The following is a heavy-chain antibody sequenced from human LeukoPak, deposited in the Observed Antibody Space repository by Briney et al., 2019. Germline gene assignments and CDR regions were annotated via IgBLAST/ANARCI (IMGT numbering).Heavy chain of an antibody. CDR1: GGPISSGDYY. V-gene: IGHV4-30-4*08. J-gene: IGHJ3*02. Sequence: SETLSLTCTVSGGPISSGDYYWSWIRQPPGKGLEWIGYIYYSGSTYYNPSLKSRVTISVDTSKNQFSLKLNSVTAADTAVYYCASATLWFGESELNAFDIWGQGTMVTVSS. CDR2: IYYSGST. CDR3: ASATLWFGESELNAFDI. D-gene: IGHD3-10*01.